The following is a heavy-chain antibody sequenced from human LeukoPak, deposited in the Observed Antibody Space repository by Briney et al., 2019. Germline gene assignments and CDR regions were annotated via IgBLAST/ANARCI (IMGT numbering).Heavy chain of an antibody. CDR2: ISSSATST. J-gene: IGHJ6*04. V-gene: IGHV3-48*03. Sequence: GGSLRLSCSASGFSFSSYEMNWVRQAPGKGLEWVSHISSSATSTYYADSVKGRFTISRDNAKNSLYLQMNSLRAEDTAVYYCAELGITMIGGVWGKGTTVTISS. CDR3: AELGITMIGGV. D-gene: IGHD3-10*02. CDR1: GFSFSSYE.